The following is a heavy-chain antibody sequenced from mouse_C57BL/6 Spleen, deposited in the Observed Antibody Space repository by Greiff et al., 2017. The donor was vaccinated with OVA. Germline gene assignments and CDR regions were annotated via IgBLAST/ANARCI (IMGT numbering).Heavy chain of an antibody. V-gene: IGHV1-15*01. Sequence: VQLQQSGAELVRPGASVTLSCTASGYTFTDYEMHWVKQTPVHGLEWIGAIDPETGGTAYNQKFKGKAILTADKSSSTAYRELRSLTSEDSAVYYCTRIEEEYYFDYWGQGTTLTVSS. CDR1: GYTFTDYE. J-gene: IGHJ2*01. CDR2: IDPETGGT. CDR3: TRIEEEYYFDY.